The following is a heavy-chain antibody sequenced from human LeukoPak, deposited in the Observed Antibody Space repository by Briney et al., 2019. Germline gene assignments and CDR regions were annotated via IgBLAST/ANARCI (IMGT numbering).Heavy chain of an antibody. CDR2: ISAYNGNT. Sequence: ASVKVSCKASGYTFTSYGISWVRQAPGQGLEWMGWISAYNGNTNYAQKLQGRVTMTTDTSTSTAYMELRSLRSDDTAVYYCARDLEYCGSTSCYNREVDYWGQGTLVTVSS. CDR3: ARDLEYCGSTSCYNREVDY. CDR1: GYTFTSYG. D-gene: IGHD2-2*02. V-gene: IGHV1-18*01. J-gene: IGHJ4*02.